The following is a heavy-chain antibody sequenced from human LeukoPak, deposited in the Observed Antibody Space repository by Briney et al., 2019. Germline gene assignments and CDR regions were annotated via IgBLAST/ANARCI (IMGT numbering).Heavy chain of an antibody. CDR2: IYYSGST. J-gene: IGHJ3*02. CDR3: ARLGQPNAFDI. Sequence: KPSETLSLTCTVSGGSIISSSYFWGWIRQPPGKGLEWIGSIYYSGSTYYNPSLKSRVTISVDTSKNQFSLNLSSVTAADTAVYYCARLGQPNAFDIWGQGTMVTVSS. V-gene: IGHV4-39*01. CDR1: GGSIISSSYF. D-gene: IGHD3-16*01.